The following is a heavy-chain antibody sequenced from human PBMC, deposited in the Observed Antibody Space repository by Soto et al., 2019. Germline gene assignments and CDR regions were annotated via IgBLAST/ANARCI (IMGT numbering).Heavy chain of an antibody. CDR1: GFSLSNARMG. J-gene: IGHJ4*02. D-gene: IGHD6-19*01. V-gene: IGHV2-26*01. Sequence: QVTLKESGPVLVKPTETLTLTCTVSGFSLSNARMGVSWIRQPPGKALEWLAHIFSNDEKSYSTSLKSRLTNSKNTSKSQVVLTMTNMDPVDTATYYCARTSYSSGWSWYFDYWGQGTLVTVSS. CDR2: IFSNDEK. CDR3: ARTSYSSGWSWYFDY.